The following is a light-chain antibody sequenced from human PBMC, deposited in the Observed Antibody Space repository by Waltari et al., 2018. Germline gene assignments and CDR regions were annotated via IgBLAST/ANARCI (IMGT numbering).Light chain of an antibody. CDR1: NIGRKS. CDR2: YDT. J-gene: IGLJ3*02. V-gene: IGLV3-21*01. CDR3: QVWDSGSDHKV. Sequence: SYVLTQPPSVSVAPGGTATITCGGNNIGRKSVHWYQQKPGQAPVLVIYYDTDRPSGIHERFSGSNSGNTATLTSSRVEVGDEADFFCQVWDSGSDHKVFGGGTKLTVL.